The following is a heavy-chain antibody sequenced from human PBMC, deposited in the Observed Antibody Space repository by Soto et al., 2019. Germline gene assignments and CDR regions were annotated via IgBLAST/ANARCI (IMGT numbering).Heavy chain of an antibody. V-gene: IGHV1-18*01. D-gene: IGHD3-22*01. CDR3: ARDPSYYDSSGYYYWWTAPDYYYGMDV. CDR1: GYTFTSYG. CDR2: ISAYNGNT. Sequence: GASVKVSCKASGYTFTSYGISWVRQAPGQGLEWMGWISAYNGNTNYAQKLQGRVTMTADTSTSTAYMELRSLRSDDTAVYYCARDPSYYDSSGYYYWWTAPDYYYGMDVWGQGTTVTVSS. J-gene: IGHJ6*02.